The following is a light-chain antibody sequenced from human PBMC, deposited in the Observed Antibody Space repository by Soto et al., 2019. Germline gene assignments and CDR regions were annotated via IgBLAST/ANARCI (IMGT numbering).Light chain of an antibody. J-gene: IGLJ3*02. CDR1: SASVSTNNY. V-gene: IGLV8-61*01. CDR3: VLYMGSGIWL. CDR2: RTS. Sequence: QTVVTQEPSFSVSPGGTVTLTCALSSASVSTNNYPSWYQQTPGQAPRTLIYRTSTRSSGVSDRFSGSILGNKAALTITGAQADDESDYYCVLYMGSGIWLFGGGTKVTVL.